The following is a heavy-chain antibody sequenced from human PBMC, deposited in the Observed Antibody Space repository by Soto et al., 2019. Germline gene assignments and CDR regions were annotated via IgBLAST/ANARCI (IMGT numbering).Heavy chain of an antibody. J-gene: IGHJ3*02. CDR2: FYPGDSTS. D-gene: IGHD2-15*01. CDR1: GYSFISYW. V-gene: IGHV5-51*01. Sequence: PGESLKISCKTSGYSFISYWVAWVRQLPGKGLEWMGTFYPGDSTSTYSPSFQGQVTISVDKPISTAYLQLSSLKASDTAMYYCARIIGYCRNNDCSWTFDIWGQGTMVTVSS. CDR3: ARIIGYCRNNDCSWTFDI.